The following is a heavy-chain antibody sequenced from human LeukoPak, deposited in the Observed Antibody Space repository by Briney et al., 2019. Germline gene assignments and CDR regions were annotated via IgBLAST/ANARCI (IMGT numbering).Heavy chain of an antibody. J-gene: IGHJ4*02. V-gene: IGHV4-38-2*02. CDR2: SHHSGNA. CDR1: GYSITSHYY. D-gene: IGHD3-22*01. Sequence: PSETLSLTCTVSGYSITSHYYWGRIRQPPGKGLEWIGSSHHSGNAYYNPSLESRVTLSMDTPRNEFSLQLSSVTAADTAVYYCARDYYDHSGLYYEGGQGILVTVSS. CDR3: ARDYYDHSGLYYE.